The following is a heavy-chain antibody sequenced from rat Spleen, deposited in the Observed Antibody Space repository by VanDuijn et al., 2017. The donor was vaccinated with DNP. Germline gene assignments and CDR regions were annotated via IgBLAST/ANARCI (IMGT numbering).Heavy chain of an antibody. Sequence: EVQLVESGGGLVQPGRSLKLSCEVSGFTVSDYYMAWVRQTPTKGLEWVAYISYDGGGTYNGDSVKGRFTISRDNAKSTLYLQMNSLRSEDMATYYCARHVLPLRVWDYWGQGVMVTVSS. D-gene: IGHD1-4*01. CDR1: GFTVSDYY. CDR3: ARHVLPLRVWDY. J-gene: IGHJ2*01. CDR2: ISYDGGGT. V-gene: IGHV5-22*01.